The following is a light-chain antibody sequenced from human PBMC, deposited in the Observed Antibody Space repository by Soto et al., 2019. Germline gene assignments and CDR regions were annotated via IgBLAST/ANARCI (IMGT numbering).Light chain of an antibody. Sequence: QSVLTQPASLSGSPGQSITISCTGTSSDVGGYNYVSWYQQHPGKAPRLMIYGVSNRPLGVSYRFSGSKSGNTASLTISGLQSEDEADYYCNSYASGNSPVLFGGGTQLT. CDR1: SSDVGGYNY. CDR2: GVS. V-gene: IGLV2-14*03. J-gene: IGLJ2*01. CDR3: NSYASGNSPVL.